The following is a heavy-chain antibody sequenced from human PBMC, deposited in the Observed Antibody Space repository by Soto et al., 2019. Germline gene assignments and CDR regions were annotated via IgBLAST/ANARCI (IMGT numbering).Heavy chain of an antibody. CDR3: AKDRWELPIRFGLIDY. J-gene: IGHJ4*02. CDR1: GFTFSSYG. Sequence: QVQLVESGGGVVQPGRSLRLSCAASGFTFSSYGMHWVRQAPGKGLEWVAVISYDGSDKYYADSVKGRFTISRVNSKNTLYLQMNSLRAEDTAVYYCAKDRWELPIRFGLIDYWGQGTLVTVSS. CDR2: ISYDGSDK. V-gene: IGHV3-30*18. D-gene: IGHD1-26*01.